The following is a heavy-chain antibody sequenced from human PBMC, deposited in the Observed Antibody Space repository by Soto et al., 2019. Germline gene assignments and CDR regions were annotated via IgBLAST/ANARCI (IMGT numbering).Heavy chain of an antibody. CDR3: AHSLYYPDAFDI. D-gene: IGHD3-22*01. J-gene: IGHJ3*02. CDR2: IYWNDDK. CDR1: GFSLSTSGVG. V-gene: IGHV2-5*01. Sequence: QITLKESGPTLVKPTQTLTLTCTFSGFSLSTSGVGVGWIRQPPGKALEWLALIYWNDDKRYSPSLKSRLTITKETSKNQVVLTMTNMDPVDTATYYCAHSLYYPDAFDIWGQGTMVTVSS.